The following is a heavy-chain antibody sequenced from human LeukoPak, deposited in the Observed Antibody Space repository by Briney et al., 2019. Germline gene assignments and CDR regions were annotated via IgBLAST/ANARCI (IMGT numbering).Heavy chain of an antibody. V-gene: IGHV3-7*01. CDR2: IKQDGSEK. CDR1: GFTFSSYS. Sequence: PGGSLRLSCAASGFTFSSYSMNWVRQAPGKGLEWVANIKQDGSEKYYVDSVKGRFTISRDNAKNSLYLQMNSLRAEDTAVYYCASFLLRGVTNGGGYWGQGTLVTVSS. J-gene: IGHJ4*02. D-gene: IGHD3-16*01. CDR3: ASFLLRGVTNGGGY.